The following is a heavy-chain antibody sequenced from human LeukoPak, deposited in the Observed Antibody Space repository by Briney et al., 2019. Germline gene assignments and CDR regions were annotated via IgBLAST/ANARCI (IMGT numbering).Heavy chain of an antibody. CDR1: GGSISSYY. J-gene: IGHJ4*02. Sequence: SGTLSLTCTVSGGSISSYYWSWIRQPAGKGLEWIGRIYTSGSTNYNPSLKSRVTMSVDTSKNQFSLKLSSVTAADTAVYYCARTPSLGSTFDYWGQGTLVTVSS. CDR3: ARTPSLGSTFDY. V-gene: IGHV4-4*07. D-gene: IGHD6-13*01. CDR2: IYTSGST.